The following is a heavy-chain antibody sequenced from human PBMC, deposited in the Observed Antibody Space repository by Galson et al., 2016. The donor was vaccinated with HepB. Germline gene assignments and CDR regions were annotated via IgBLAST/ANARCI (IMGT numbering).Heavy chain of an antibody. D-gene: IGHD3-3*01. J-gene: IGHJ4*02. CDR1: GFAFTNYW. CDR3: AGDFSAYDEYFDL. CDR2: ISGDGSRV. Sequence: SLRLSCAASGFAFTNYWMNWARQAPGKGLVWVSRISGDGSRVNYADFVKGRVTLSRDNAKNTLYLQMNSLRAEDTAVYYCAGDFSAYDEYFDLWCQGTLVTVSS. V-gene: IGHV3-74*01.